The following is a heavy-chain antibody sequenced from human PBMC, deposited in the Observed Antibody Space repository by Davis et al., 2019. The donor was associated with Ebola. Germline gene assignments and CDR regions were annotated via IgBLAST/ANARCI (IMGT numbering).Heavy chain of an antibody. CDR3: ARGRSAAGTSHYFDY. V-gene: IGHV3-48*02. Sequence: PGGSLRLSCAASGFTFSSYSMNWVRQAPGKGLEWVSYISSSSSTIYYADSVKGRFTISRDNAKNSLYLQMNSLRDEDTAVYFCARGRSAAGTSHYFDYWGQGTLVTVSS. J-gene: IGHJ4*02. CDR2: ISSSSSTI. D-gene: IGHD6-13*01. CDR1: GFTFSSYS.